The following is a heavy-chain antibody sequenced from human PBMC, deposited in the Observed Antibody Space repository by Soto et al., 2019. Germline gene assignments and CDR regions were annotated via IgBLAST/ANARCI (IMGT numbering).Heavy chain of an antibody. CDR3: ARERRIAAAGTRSGMDV. CDR2: IYYSGST. Sequence: LSLTCTVSGGSISSGGYYWSWIRQHPGKGLEWIGYIYYSGSTYYNPSLKSRVTISVDTSKNQFSLKLSSVTAADTAVYYCARERRIAAAGTRSGMDVWGQGTTVTVSS. CDR1: GGSISSGGYY. V-gene: IGHV4-31*03. D-gene: IGHD6-13*01. J-gene: IGHJ6*02.